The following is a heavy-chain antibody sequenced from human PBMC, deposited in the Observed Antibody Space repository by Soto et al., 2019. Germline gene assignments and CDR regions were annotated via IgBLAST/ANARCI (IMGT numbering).Heavy chain of an antibody. D-gene: IGHD3-3*01. CDR2: ISTTSSSI. V-gene: IGHV3-48*02. Sequence: PGGSLRLSCAASGFTFSSYSMNWVHQAPGKGLEWISYISTTSSSIYYADSVKGRFTISRDNAKNSLFLQMNSLRDEDTAVYYCARKGVAFDYWGQGALVTVYS. CDR1: GFTFSSYS. J-gene: IGHJ4*02. CDR3: ARKGVAFDY.